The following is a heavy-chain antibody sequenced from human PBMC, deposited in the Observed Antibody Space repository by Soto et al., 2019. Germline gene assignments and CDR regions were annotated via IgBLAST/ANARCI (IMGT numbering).Heavy chain of an antibody. CDR3: ARGEYYYDSSGYYYVY. V-gene: IGHV4-31*03. Sequence: TLSLTCTFSCGSISIGGYYWSWIRQHPGKGLEWIGYIYYSGSTYYNPSLKSRVTISVDTSKNQFSLKLSSVTAADTAVYYCARGEYYYDSSGYYYVYWGQGTLVTVSS. D-gene: IGHD3-22*01. CDR2: IYYSGST. J-gene: IGHJ4*02. CDR1: CGSISIGGYY.